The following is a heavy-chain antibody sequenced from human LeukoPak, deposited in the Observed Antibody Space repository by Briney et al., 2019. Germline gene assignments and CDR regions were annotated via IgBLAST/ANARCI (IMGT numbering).Heavy chain of an antibody. D-gene: IGHD2-2*01. J-gene: IGHJ4*02. Sequence: PSETLSLTCAVYGGSFSGYYWSWIRQPPGKGLEWIGEINHSGSTNYNPSLKSRVTISVDTSKNQFSLKLSSVTAADTAVYYCARALGYCSSTSCPLGYFDYWGQGTLVTVSS. CDR3: ARALGYCSSTSCPLGYFDY. CDR1: GGSFSGYY. V-gene: IGHV4-34*01. CDR2: INHSGST.